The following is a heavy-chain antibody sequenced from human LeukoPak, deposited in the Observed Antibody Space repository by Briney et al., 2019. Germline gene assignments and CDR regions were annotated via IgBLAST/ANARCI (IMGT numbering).Heavy chain of an antibody. V-gene: IGHV3-23*01. CDR3: AKDLYGGNRFDY. J-gene: IGHJ4*02. Sequence: QPGASLRLSCAASGFTFSSYAMSCVRQAPGKGLEWVSAISGSGGSTYYADSVKGRFTISRDNSKNTLYLQMNSLRAEDTAVYYCAKDLYGGNRFDYWGQGTLVTVSS. CDR2: ISGSGGST. CDR1: GFTFSSYA. D-gene: IGHD4-23*01.